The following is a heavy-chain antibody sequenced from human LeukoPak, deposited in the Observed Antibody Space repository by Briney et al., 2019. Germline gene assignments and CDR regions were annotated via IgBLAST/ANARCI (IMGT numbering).Heavy chain of an antibody. D-gene: IGHD6-13*01. V-gene: IGHV4-59*08. J-gene: IGHJ4*02. Sequence: SETLSLTCTVSGGSISSYYWSWIRQPPGKGLEWIGYIYYSGSTNYNPSLKSRVTISVDTSKNQFSLKLISVTAADTAVYYCARHLDYSGSWYYFDYWGQGTLVTVSS. CDR1: GGSISSYY. CDR3: ARHLDYSGSWYYFDY. CDR2: IYYSGST.